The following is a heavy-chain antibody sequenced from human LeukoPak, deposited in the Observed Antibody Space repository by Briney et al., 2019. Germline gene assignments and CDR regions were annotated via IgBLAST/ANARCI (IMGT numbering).Heavy chain of an antibody. CDR2: IGGGDT. J-gene: IGHJ4*02. CDR3: AKDWIPYNRNFDCFDF. CDR1: GFTFSSYA. D-gene: IGHD3-9*01. V-gene: IGHV3-23*01. Sequence: GGSLRLSCAASGFTFSSYAMHWVRQAPGKGLEWVSTIGGGDTYYSDSVEGRFTISRDDSKSTVYLQMNSLRAEDTAVYYCAKDWIPYNRNFDCFDFWGQGTLVTVSS.